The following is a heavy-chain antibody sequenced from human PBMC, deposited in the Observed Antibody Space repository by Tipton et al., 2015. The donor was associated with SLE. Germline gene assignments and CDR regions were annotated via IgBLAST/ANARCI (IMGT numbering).Heavy chain of an antibody. CDR2: IYYSGST. CDR3: ARGSSSSSWASFDY. Sequence: TLSLTCTVSGGSISSGGYYWSWIRQHPGKGLEWIGYIYYSGSTYYNPSLKSRVTIPVDTSKNQFSLKLSSVTAADTAVYYCARGSSSSSWASFDYWGQGTLVTVSS. D-gene: IGHD6-13*01. J-gene: IGHJ4*02. CDR1: GGSISSGGYY. V-gene: IGHV4-31*03.